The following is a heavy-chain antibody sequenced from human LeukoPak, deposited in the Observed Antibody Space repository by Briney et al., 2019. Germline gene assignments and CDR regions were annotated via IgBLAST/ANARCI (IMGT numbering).Heavy chain of an antibody. CDR2: ISGSGGST. J-gene: IGHJ6*02. Sequence: GGSLRLSCAASGFTFSAYGMSWFCQAPGKGLEWVSAISGSGGSTYYADSVKGRFTISRDNSKNTLYLQMNSLRAEDTAVYYCAKGRYCSSTSCYLCMDVWGQGTTVTVSS. CDR3: AKGRYCSSTSCYLCMDV. D-gene: IGHD2-2*01. CDR1: GFTFSAYG. V-gene: IGHV3-23*01.